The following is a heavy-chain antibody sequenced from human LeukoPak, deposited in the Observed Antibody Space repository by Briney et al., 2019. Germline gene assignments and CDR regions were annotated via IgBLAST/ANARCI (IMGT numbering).Heavy chain of an antibody. CDR1: GGSFSGYY. J-gene: IGHJ3*02. V-gene: IGHV4-30-4*01. CDR3: ARGYSSSWSPDAFDI. D-gene: IGHD6-13*01. CDR2: IYYSGST. Sequence: SETLSLTCAVYGGSFSGYYWSWIRQPPGKGLEWIGYIYYSGSTYYNPSLKSRVTISVDTSKNQFSLKLSSVTAADTAVYYCARGYSSSWSPDAFDIWGQGTMVTVSS.